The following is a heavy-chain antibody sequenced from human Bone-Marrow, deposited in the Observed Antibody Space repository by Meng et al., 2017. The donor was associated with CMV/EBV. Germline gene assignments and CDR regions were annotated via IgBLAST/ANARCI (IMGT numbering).Heavy chain of an antibody. CDR1: GGSFSGYY. CDR2: INHSGST. CDR3: ARSSSGPFDY. V-gene: IGHV4-34*01. Sequence: SETLSLTCAVYGGSFSGYYWSWIRQPPGKGLEWIGEINHSGSTNYNPSLKSRVTISVDTSKNQFSLKLSSVTAADTAVYYCARSSSGPFDYWGQGTLVTVSS. J-gene: IGHJ4*02. D-gene: IGHD6-6*01.